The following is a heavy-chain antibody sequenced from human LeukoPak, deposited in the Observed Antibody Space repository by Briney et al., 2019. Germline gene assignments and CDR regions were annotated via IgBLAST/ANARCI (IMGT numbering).Heavy chain of an antibody. Sequence: SETLSLTCAVYGGSFSGYYWSWIRQPPGKGLEWIGEINHSGSTNYSPSLKSRVTISVDTSKNQFSLKLSSVTAADTAVYYCARVYLNYDSSGYPLYYYGMDVWGQGTTVTVSS. J-gene: IGHJ6*02. V-gene: IGHV4-34*01. CDR3: ARVYLNYDSSGYPLYYYGMDV. CDR2: INHSGST. D-gene: IGHD3-22*01. CDR1: GGSFSGYY.